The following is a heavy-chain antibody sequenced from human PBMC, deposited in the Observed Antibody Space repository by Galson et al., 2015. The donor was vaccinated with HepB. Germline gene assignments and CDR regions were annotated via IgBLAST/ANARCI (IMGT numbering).Heavy chain of an antibody. D-gene: IGHD3-10*01. J-gene: IGHJ5*02. CDR1: GFTVSSNY. CDR2: IYSGGST. CDR3: AKDGALLWFGELPLTLNWFDP. Sequence: SLRLSCAASGFTVSSNYMSWVRQAPGKGLEWVSVIYSGGSTYYADSVKGRFTISRDNSKNTLYLQMNSLRAEDTAVYYCAKDGALLWFGELPLTLNWFDPWGQGTLVTVSS. V-gene: IGHV3-53*01.